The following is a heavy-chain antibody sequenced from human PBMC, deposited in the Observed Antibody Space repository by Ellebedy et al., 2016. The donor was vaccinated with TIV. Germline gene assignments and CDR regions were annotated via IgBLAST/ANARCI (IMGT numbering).Heavy chain of an antibody. CDR3: ATSGYSSTWLFRGMDV. Sequence: GESLKISCAASGFTFSDYYMSWIRQAPGKGLEWISYLSTSGSTISYAESVKGRFTISRDNTKNSLYLQMNSLRAEDTALYYCATSGYSSTWLFRGMDVWGQGTTVTVSS. CDR1: GFTFSDYY. V-gene: IGHV3-11*01. CDR2: LSTSGSTI. D-gene: IGHD6-13*01. J-gene: IGHJ6*02.